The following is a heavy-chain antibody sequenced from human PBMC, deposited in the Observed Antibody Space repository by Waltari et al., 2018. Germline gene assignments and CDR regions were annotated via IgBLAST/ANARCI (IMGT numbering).Heavy chain of an antibody. CDR2: SYYSGST. D-gene: IGHD6-6*01. Sequence: QLQLQESGPGLVKPSETLSLTCTVSGGSISSSSYYWGWIRQPPGKGLEWIGSSYYSGSTYYNPSLKSRVTISVDTSKNQFSLKLSSVTAADTAVYYCARQTPKESIAAAFDYWGQGTLVTVSS. J-gene: IGHJ4*02. CDR3: ARQTPKESIAAAFDY. V-gene: IGHV4-39*01. CDR1: GGSISSSSYY.